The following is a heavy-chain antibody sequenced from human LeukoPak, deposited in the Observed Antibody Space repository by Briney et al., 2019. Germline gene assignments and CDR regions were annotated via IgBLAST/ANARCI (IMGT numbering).Heavy chain of an antibody. D-gene: IGHD3-22*01. CDR3: AREDYYDSSGYDY. CDR1: GGSISSGDYY. Sequence: SQTLSLTCTVSGGSISSGDYYWSWIRPPPGKGLEWIGYIYYSGSTYYNPSLKSRVTISVDTSKNQFSLKLSSVTAADTAVYYCAREDYYDSSGYDYWGQRTLVTVSS. J-gene: IGHJ4*02. CDR2: IYYSGST. V-gene: IGHV4-30-4*01.